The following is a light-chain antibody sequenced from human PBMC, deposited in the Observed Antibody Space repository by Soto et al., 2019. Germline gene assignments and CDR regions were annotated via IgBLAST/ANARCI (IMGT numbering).Light chain of an antibody. CDR2: GAS. J-gene: IGKJ1*01. Sequence: EIVMTQSPPTLSVSPGARATLSCRASQSVTGNLAWYQHKPGQAPRLLIYGASTRATGVPVRFSGSGSGTEFTLTISSLQSEDFGVYYCQQYNNWPPVTFGQGTKVEIK. V-gene: IGKV3-15*01. CDR3: QQYNNWPPVT. CDR1: QSVTGN.